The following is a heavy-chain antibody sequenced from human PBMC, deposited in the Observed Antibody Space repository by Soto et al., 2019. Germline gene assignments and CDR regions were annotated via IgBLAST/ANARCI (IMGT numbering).Heavy chain of an antibody. CDR3: AKDSADYDFWSGSF. CDR1: GFTFRSYA. Sequence: PGGSLRLSCAASGFTFRSYAMSWVRQSPGKGLEWVSAISGSGGSTYYADSVKGRFTISRDNSKNTLYLQMNSLRAEDTAVYYCAKDSADYDFWSGSFWGQGTLVTVSS. CDR2: ISGSGGST. J-gene: IGHJ4*02. V-gene: IGHV3-23*01. D-gene: IGHD3-3*01.